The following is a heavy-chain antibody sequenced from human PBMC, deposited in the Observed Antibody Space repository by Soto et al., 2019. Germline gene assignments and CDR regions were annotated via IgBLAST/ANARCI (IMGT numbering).Heavy chain of an antibody. D-gene: IGHD6-19*01. CDR1: GFTFSNNA. Sequence: GGSLRLSCAASGFTFSNNAMNWVRQAPGKGLEWVSGISGTGYGTYYADSVKGRFTISRDSSNDTLYLQMNSLRGEDTAIYYCVKARQAQSHYYYGMDVWGQGTPVTVSS. CDR2: ISGTGYGT. J-gene: IGHJ6*02. V-gene: IGHV3-23*01. CDR3: VKARQAQSHYYYGMDV.